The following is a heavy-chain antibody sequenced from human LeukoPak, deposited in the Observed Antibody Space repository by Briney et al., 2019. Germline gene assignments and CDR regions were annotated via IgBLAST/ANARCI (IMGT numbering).Heavy chain of an antibody. J-gene: IGHJ6*02. V-gene: IGHV1-69*13. Sequence: ASVKVSCKASGGTFSSYAISWVRQAPGQGLEWMGGIIPIFGTANYAQKFQGRVTITADESTSTAYMGLSSLRSEDTAVYYCASTTVTHLDYYYYYYGMDVWGQGTRSPSP. CDR2: IIPIFGTA. D-gene: IGHD4-11*01. CDR1: GGTFSSYA. CDR3: ASTTVTHLDYYYYYYGMDV.